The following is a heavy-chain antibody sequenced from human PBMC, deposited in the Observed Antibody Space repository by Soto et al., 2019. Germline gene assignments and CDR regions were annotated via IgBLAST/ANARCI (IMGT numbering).Heavy chain of an antibody. Sequence: ASVKVSCKASGYTFTSYGISWVRQAPGQGLEWMGWISAYNGNTNYAQKLQGRVTMTTDTSTSTAYMELRSLRSDDTAVYYRARSALAYGSGSYDRYYYDSSGYYSFDYWGQGTLVTVSS. CDR1: GYTFTSYG. D-gene: IGHD3-22*01. CDR3: ARSALAYGSGSYDRYYYDSSGYYSFDY. V-gene: IGHV1-18*04. J-gene: IGHJ4*02. CDR2: ISAYNGNT.